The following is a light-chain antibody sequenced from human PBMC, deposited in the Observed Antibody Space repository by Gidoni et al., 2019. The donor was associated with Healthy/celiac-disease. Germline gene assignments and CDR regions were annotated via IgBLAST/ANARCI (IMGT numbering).Light chain of an antibody. CDR1: SGHSSYI. CDR3: ETWDSNPWV. V-gene: IGLV4-60*02. Sequence: QPVLTQSSSASASLGSSVKLTCPLSSGHSSYIIAWHQQQPGKAPRYLMKLEGSGSYNKGSGVPDRFSGSSSGADRYLTIPNLQFEDEADYYCETWDSNPWVFGGGTKLTVL. CDR2: LEGSGSY. J-gene: IGLJ3*02.